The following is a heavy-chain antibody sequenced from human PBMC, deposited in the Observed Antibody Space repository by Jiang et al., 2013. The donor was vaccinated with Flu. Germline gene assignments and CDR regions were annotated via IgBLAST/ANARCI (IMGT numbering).Heavy chain of an antibody. CDR1: GYTFTSYA. D-gene: IGHD1-1*01. J-gene: IGHJ3*02. CDR2: INTNTGNP. CDR3: ARDQTGRGYVGFDAFDI. Sequence: QSGSELKKPGASVKVSCKASGYTFTSYAMNWVRQAPGQGLEWMGWINTNTGNPTYAQGFTGRFVFSLDTSVSTAYLQISSLKAEDTAVYYCARDQTGRGYVGFDAFDIWGQGTMVTVSS. V-gene: IGHV7-4-1*02.